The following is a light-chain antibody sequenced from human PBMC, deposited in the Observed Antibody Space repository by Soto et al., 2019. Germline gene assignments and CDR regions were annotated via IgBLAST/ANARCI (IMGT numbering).Light chain of an antibody. J-gene: IGKJ3*01. CDR3: QQYGSSPFT. CDR1: QSVSSSY. CDR2: GAS. V-gene: IGKV3-20*01. Sequence: EIVLTQSPGTLSLSPGERATLSCRASQSVSSSYLAWYQQKPGQAPRLLIYGASGRATGIPYRFSGSGSGTDCTLTISRLEPEDFAVYYCQQYGSSPFTFGPGTKVDIK.